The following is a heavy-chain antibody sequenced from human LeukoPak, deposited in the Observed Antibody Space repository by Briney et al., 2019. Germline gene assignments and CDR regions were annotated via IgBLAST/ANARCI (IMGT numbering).Heavy chain of an antibody. D-gene: IGHD1-1*01. CDR2: LNPSSGDT. V-gene: IGHV1-2*02. J-gene: IGHJ4*02. CDR3: ASTDSDWNHEITF. CDR1: GYTFTGHY. Sequence: RASVKVSCKASGYTFTGHYMHWVRQAPGQGLQWMGWLNPSSGDTEYAQNFQGRVTMTRDTSITTAYMQLNSLRSADTAVYFCASTDSDWNHEITFWGQGTLVTVSS.